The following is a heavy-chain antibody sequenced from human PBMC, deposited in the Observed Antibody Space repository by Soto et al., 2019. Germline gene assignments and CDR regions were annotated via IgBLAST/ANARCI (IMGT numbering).Heavy chain of an antibody. Sequence: RRLSCAASGFTFNTYAMHWVRQAPGKGLEWVTVISDDGRNKQYAESVKGRFTISRGNSKNTVYLQMNSLRADDTAVFYCGRRGYYGDYVADWGQGTLVTVSS. D-gene: IGHD4-17*01. J-gene: IGHJ4*02. CDR2: ISDDGRNK. CDR1: GFTFNTYA. CDR3: GRRGYYGDYVAD. V-gene: IGHV3-30*04.